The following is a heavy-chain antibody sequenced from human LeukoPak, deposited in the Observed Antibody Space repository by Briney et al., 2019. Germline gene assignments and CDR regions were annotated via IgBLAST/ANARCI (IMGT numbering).Heavy chain of an antibody. D-gene: IGHD3-22*01. J-gene: IGHJ4*02. Sequence: ASVKVSCKASGGTFSSYAIRWVRQAPGQGLEWMGRIIPILGIANYAQKFQGRVTITADKSTSTAYMELSSLRSEDTAVYYCARALMGYYDSSGYLPPVYWGQGTLVTVSS. V-gene: IGHV1-69*04. CDR3: ARALMGYYDSSGYLPPVY. CDR2: IIPILGIA. CDR1: GGTFSSYA.